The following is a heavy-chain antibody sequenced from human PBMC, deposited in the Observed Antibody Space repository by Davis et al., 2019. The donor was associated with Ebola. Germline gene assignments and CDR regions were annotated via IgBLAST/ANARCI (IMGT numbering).Heavy chain of an antibody. D-gene: IGHD3-3*01. CDR1: GYTFTSYG. CDR3: ARDSRYDFWSGYPRYGMDV. CDR2: INPNSGGT. V-gene: IGHV1-2*06. Sequence: AASVKVSCKASGYTFTSYGISWVRQAPGQGLEWMGRINPNSGGTNYAQKFQGRVTMTRETSISTAYMELSRLRSDDTAVYYCARDSRYDFWSGYPRYGMDVWGKGTTVTVSS. J-gene: IGHJ6*04.